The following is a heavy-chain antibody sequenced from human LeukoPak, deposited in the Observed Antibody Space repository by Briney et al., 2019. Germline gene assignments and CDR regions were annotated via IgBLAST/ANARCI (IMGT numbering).Heavy chain of an antibody. CDR2: IIPIFGTA. Sequence: ASVKVSCKASGGTFCSYAISWVRQAPGQGLEWMGGIIPIFGTANYAQKFQGRVTITADESTSTAYMELSSLRSEDTAVYYCARGIGYDSPVPYYFDYWGQGTLVTVSS. D-gene: IGHD5-12*01. CDR1: GGTFCSYA. J-gene: IGHJ4*02. V-gene: IGHV1-69*13. CDR3: ARGIGYDSPVPYYFDY.